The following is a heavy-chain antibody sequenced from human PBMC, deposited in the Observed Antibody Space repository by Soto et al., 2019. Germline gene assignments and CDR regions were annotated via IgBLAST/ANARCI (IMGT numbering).Heavy chain of an antibody. CDR3: ARGGWVGATTKKRLYFDY. J-gene: IGHJ4*02. Sequence: SETLSLTCAVYGGSFSGYYWSWIRQPPGKGLEWIGEINHSGSTNYNPSLKSRVTISVDTSKNQFSLKLSSVTAADTAVYYCARGGWVGATTKKRLYFDYWGQGTLVTVS. CDR1: GGSFSGYY. CDR2: INHSGST. D-gene: IGHD1-26*01. V-gene: IGHV4-34*01.